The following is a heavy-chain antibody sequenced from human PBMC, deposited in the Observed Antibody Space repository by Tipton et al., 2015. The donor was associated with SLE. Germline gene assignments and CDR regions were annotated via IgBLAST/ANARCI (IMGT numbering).Heavy chain of an antibody. D-gene: IGHD1-1*01. CDR2: IFFSGNT. J-gene: IGHJ4*02. V-gene: IGHV4-59*01. CDR3: ARSTNWNSAAYYFDL. CDR1: GGSISSSS. Sequence: TLSLTCNVSGGSISSSSWTWIRQPPGKGLEWIGYIFFSGNTKYNPSLNSRITMSTDTSKDQFSLRLTSVTAADTAIYYCARSTNWNSAAYYFDLWGQGTLVTVSS.